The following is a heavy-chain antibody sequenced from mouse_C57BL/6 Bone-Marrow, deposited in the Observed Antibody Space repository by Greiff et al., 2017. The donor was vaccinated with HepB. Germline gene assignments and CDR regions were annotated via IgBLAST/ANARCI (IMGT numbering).Heavy chain of an antibody. Sequence: EVQLQESGGGLVKPGGSLKLSCAASGFTFSSYAMSWVRQTPEKRLEWVATISDGGSYTYYPDNVKGRFTISRDNAKNNLYLQMSHLKSEDTAMYYCARVRGWLLDWYFDVWGTGTTVTVSS. V-gene: IGHV5-4*01. CDR3: ARVRGWLLDWYFDV. CDR1: GFTFSSYA. D-gene: IGHD2-3*01. J-gene: IGHJ1*03. CDR2: ISDGGSYT.